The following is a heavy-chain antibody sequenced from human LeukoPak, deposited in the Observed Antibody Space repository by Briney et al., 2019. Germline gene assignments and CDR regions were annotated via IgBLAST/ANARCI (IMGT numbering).Heavy chain of an antibody. CDR1: GFTFSTYT. V-gene: IGHV3-21*01. CDR2: ISSSSNYI. Sequence: PGGSLRLSCGASGFTFSTYTMNWVRQAPAKGLEWVSSISSSSNYIYYADSLKGRFTISRDNAKNSLYLQMNSLRAEDTAVYYCAREGTDAFDIWGQGTMVTVSS. CDR3: AREGTDAFDI. J-gene: IGHJ3*02.